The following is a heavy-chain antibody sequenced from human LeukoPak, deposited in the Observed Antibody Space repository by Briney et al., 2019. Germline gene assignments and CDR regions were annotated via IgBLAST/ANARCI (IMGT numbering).Heavy chain of an antibody. CDR2: IRYDGSNK. D-gene: IGHD3-10*01. CDR3: ARVDGSGSYRHAFDI. Sequence: GGSLRLSCAASGFTFSSYGMHWVRQAPGKGLEWVAFIRYDGSNKYYADSVKGRFTISRDNSKNSLYLQMNSLRAEDTAVYYCARVDGSGSYRHAFDIWGQGTMVTVSS. CDR1: GFTFSSYG. J-gene: IGHJ3*02. V-gene: IGHV3-30*02.